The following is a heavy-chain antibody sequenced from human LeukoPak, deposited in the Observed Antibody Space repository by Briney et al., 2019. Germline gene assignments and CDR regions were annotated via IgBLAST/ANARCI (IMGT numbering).Heavy chain of an antibody. CDR1: GYSFTSYW. V-gene: IGHV5-51*01. D-gene: IGHD4-17*01. Sequence: GESLKISCKGSGYSFTSYWIGWLRQMPGKGLEWMGIIYPGDSDTRYSPSFQAQVPISADKSSSAAYLQWSSLKASDTAMYYCARGVWATTTGPNDAFDIWGQGAMVTASS. CDR3: ARGVWATTTGPNDAFDI. CDR2: IYPGDSDT. J-gene: IGHJ3*02.